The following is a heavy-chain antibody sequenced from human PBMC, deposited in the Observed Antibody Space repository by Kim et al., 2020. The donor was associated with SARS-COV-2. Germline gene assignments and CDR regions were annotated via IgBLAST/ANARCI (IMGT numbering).Heavy chain of an antibody. CDR3: ARDVFSVNYFDF. J-gene: IGHJ4*02. Sequence: TYSAASVTGRFTISREISKRTVYLQMKGLRAEDTAVYYCARDVFSVNYFDFWGQGILVTVSS. V-gene: IGHV3-23*01. D-gene: IGHD3-16*01. CDR2: T.